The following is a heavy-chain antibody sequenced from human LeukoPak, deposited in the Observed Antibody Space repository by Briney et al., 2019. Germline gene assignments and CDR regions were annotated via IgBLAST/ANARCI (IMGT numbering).Heavy chain of an antibody. D-gene: IGHD5-12*01. J-gene: IGHJ4*02. CDR2: IYYSGST. CDR1: GGSISSYY. Sequence: SETLSLTCTVPGGSISSYYWSWIRQPPGRGLEWIGYIYYSGSTNYNPSLKSRVTISVDTSKNQFSLKLSSVTAADTAVYYCARRGPYSGYDYDYWGQGTLVTVSS. CDR3: ARRGPYSGYDYDY. V-gene: IGHV4-59*01.